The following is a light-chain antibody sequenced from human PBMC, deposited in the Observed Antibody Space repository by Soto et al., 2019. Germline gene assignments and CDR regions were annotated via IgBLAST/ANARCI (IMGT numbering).Light chain of an antibody. J-gene: IGKJ1*01. Sequence: ENVLTQSPGTLSLSPGERATLSCRASQSVGYSYLAWYQQKPGQAPRLLIYSTSTRATGIPDRFSGSGSGTAFTLTISRLEPEDVAVYYCQQYDSPLLTFGQGTKVEIK. CDR1: QSVGYSY. V-gene: IGKV3-20*01. CDR3: QQYDSPLLT. CDR2: STS.